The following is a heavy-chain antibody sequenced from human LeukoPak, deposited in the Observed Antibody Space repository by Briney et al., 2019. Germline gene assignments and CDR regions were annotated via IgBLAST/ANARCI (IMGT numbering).Heavy chain of an antibody. CDR3: ARADTIFGVVIDY. D-gene: IGHD3-3*01. J-gene: IGHJ4*02. CDR2: ISSSSSYI. V-gene: IGHV3-21*01. Sequence: PGGSLRLSCAASGFTFSSYSMNWVRQAPGKGLEGVSSISSSSSYIYYADSVKGRFTISRDNAKNSLYLQMNSLRAEDTAVYYCARADTIFGVVIDYWGQGTLVTVSS. CDR1: GFTFSSYS.